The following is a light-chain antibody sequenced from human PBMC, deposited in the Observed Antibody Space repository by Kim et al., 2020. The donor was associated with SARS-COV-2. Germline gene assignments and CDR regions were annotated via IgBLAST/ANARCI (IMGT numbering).Light chain of an antibody. CDR2: RAS. CDR1: QSFSTW. Sequence: DIQMTQSPSNLSASVGDRVTITCRASQSFSTWLAWYQQKPGKAPKLLIYRASSLESGAPSRFSGSGSGTEFTLTISSLQPDDFATYYCLQYNDYPLTFGGGTKVDIK. J-gene: IGKJ4*01. V-gene: IGKV1-5*03. CDR3: LQYNDYPLT.